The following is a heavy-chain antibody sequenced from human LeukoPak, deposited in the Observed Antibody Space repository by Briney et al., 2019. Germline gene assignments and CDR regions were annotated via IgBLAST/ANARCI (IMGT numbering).Heavy chain of an antibody. CDR2: IIPIFGTA. CDR3: ARLIVGASPGGGDY. V-gene: IGHV1-69*13. Sequence: SVKVSCKASGGTFSSHAISWVRQAPGQGLEWMGGIIPIFGTANYAQKFQGRVTITADESTSTAYMELSSLRSEDTAVYYCARLIVGASPGGGDYWGQGTLVTVSS. J-gene: IGHJ4*02. CDR1: GGTFSSHA. D-gene: IGHD1-26*01.